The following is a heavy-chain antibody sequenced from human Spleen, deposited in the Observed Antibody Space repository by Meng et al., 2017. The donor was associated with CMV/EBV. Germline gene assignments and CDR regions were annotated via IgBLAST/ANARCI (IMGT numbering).Heavy chain of an antibody. CDR3: ARTLRGIVVRLDY. V-gene: IGHV4-4*02. D-gene: IGHD3-22*01. J-gene: IGHJ4*02. Sequence: SETLSLTCAVTGASISSSNWWTWVRQSPGRGLEWVGEVHHTGTTNYNPSLKSRITVSVDKSKNQFSLELTSMTAADTAIYYCARTLRGIVVRLDYWGQGTLVTVSS. CDR2: VHHTGTT. CDR1: GASISSSNW.